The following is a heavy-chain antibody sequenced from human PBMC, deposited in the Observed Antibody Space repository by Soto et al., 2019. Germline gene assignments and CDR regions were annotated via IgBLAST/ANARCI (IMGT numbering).Heavy chain of an antibody. V-gene: IGHV1-69*06. D-gene: IGHD3-9*01. Sequence: SVKVSCKASGGTFSSYAISWVRQAPGQGLEWMGGIIPIFGTANYAQKFQGRVTITADKSTSTAYMELSSLRSEDTAVYYCARSGDILTGGEGYYYYGMDVWGQGTTVTVSS. CDR2: IIPIFGTA. J-gene: IGHJ6*02. CDR1: GGTFSSYA. CDR3: ARSGDILTGGEGYYYYGMDV.